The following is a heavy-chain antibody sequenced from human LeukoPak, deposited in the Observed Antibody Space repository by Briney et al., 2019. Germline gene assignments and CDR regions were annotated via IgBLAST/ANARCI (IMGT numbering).Heavy chain of an antibody. CDR3: ARDAVAAAAVDY. J-gene: IGHJ4*02. CDR1: GGSISGSDYY. V-gene: IGHV4-30-2*01. D-gene: IGHD6-13*01. Sequence: PSETLSLTCTVSGGSISGSDYYWSWIRQPPGKGLEWIGYIYHTGSTYYNPSLKSRVTISVDRSKNQFSLKLSSVTAADTAVYYCARDAVAAAAVDYWGQGTLVTVSS. CDR2: IYHTGST.